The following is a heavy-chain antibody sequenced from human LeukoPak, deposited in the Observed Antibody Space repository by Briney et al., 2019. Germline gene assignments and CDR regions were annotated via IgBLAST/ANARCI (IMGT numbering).Heavy chain of an antibody. D-gene: IGHD4-17*01. Sequence: PGGSLRLSCAASGFTFSSYAMSWVRQAPGKGLEWVSAISGSGGSTYYADSVKGRFTISRDNSKNTLYLQMNSLRAEDTAVYYCATSPDSGDYWGWFDSWGQGTLVTVSS. CDR2: ISGSGGST. V-gene: IGHV3-23*01. J-gene: IGHJ5*01. CDR1: GFTFSSYA. CDR3: ATSPDSGDYWGWFDS.